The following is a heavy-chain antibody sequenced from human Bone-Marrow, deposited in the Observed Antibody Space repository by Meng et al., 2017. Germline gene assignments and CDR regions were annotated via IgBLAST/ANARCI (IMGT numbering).Heavy chain of an antibody. Sequence: ASVKVSCKASGYTFPDYRLHWVRQAPGQGLEGMGRINPNSGGTNYAQKFQGRVTMTRDTSISTAYMELSRLRSDDTAVYYCARDWGGQGVLRFVVGNYWGQGTLVTVSS. D-gene: IGHD3-3*01. CDR1: GYTFPDYR. J-gene: IGHJ4*02. CDR3: ARDWGGQGVLRFVVGNY. V-gene: IGHV1-2*06. CDR2: INPNSGGT.